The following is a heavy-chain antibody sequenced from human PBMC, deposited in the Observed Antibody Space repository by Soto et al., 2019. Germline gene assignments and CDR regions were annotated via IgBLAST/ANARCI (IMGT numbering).Heavy chain of an antibody. CDR1: GFTFSSYW. CDR2: INSDGSST. Sequence: GGSLRLSCAASGFTFSSYWMHGVRQAPGKGLVWVSRINSDGSSTSYADSVKGRFTISRDNAKNTLYLQMNSLRVEDTAVYYCAREVPSRYARSVDYWGQGTLVTVSS. V-gene: IGHV3-74*01. D-gene: IGHD1-1*01. CDR3: AREVPSRYARSVDY. J-gene: IGHJ4*02.